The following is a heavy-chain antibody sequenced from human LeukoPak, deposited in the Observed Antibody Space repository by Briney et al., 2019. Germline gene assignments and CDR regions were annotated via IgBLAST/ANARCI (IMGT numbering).Heavy chain of an antibody. Sequence: GRSLRLSCAASGFTFNSYAMHWVRQAPGKGLEWVAIISYDGSTKFYADSVKGRFTVSRDNSKNTLSLQMNNLTPEDTAVYYCARDAGSYVFDYWGQGTLVTVSS. CDR3: ARDAGSYVFDY. CDR1: GFTFNSYA. V-gene: IGHV3-30-3*01. CDR2: ISYDGSTK. D-gene: IGHD3-10*01. J-gene: IGHJ4*02.